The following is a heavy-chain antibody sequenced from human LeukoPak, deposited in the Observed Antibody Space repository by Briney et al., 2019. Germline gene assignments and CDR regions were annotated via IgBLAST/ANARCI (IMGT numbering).Heavy chain of an antibody. CDR3: ASSFYNTEGY. V-gene: IGHV3-33*01. CDR1: GFTFSSYG. Sequence: PGRSLRLACAASGFTFSSYGIHWVRQAPGKGLEWVAVIWYDGSKKYYAESVKGRFIISRDNSKNTLYLQMNSLRAEDTAVYYCASSFYNTEGYWGQGTLVTVSS. J-gene: IGHJ4*02. CDR2: IWYDGSKK. D-gene: IGHD3-10*01.